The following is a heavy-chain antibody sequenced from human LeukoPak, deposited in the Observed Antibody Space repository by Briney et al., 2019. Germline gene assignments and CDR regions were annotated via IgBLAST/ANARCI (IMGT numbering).Heavy chain of an antibody. D-gene: IGHD5-12*01. Sequence: GSLRLSCAASGFTFSSYLMSWVRQAPGKGLEWVANIKQDGSEKYYVDSVKGRFTISRDNAKNSLYLQMNSLRAEDTAVYYCARGGGYDSQFDYWGQGTLVTVSS. V-gene: IGHV3-7*01. CDR1: GFTFSSYL. CDR2: IKQDGSEK. J-gene: IGHJ4*02. CDR3: ARGGGYDSQFDY.